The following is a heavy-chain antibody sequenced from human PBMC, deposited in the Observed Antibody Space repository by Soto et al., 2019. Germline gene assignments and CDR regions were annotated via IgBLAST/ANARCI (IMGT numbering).Heavy chain of an antibody. V-gene: IGHV4-59*01. CDR1: GGSISSYY. J-gene: IGHJ4*02. CDR2: IYYSGST. D-gene: IGHD3-9*01. Sequence: PSETLSLTCTVSGGSISSYYWSWIRQPPGKGLEWIGYIYYSGSTNYNPSLKSRVTISVDTSKNQFSLKLSSVTAADTAVYYCARDGGGVLRYFDWLVYWGQGTLVTVSS. CDR3: ARDGGGVLRYFDWLVY.